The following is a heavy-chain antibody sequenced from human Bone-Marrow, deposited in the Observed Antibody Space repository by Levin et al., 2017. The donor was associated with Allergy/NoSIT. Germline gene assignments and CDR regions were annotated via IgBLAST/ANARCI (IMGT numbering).Heavy chain of an antibody. J-gene: IGHJ4*02. CDR3: ARIVSRSNNDY. V-gene: IGHV4-34*01. D-gene: IGHD1/OR15-1a*01. Sequence: ASETLSLTCAIYEGSFNSYYWTWIRQAPGKGLDWIGEISQSGSTRYNPSFESRVTISVDKSKNQFFLKLNSVTAADTAVYYCARIVSRSNNDYWGQGTLVTVSS. CDR2: ISQSGST. CDR1: EGSFNSYY.